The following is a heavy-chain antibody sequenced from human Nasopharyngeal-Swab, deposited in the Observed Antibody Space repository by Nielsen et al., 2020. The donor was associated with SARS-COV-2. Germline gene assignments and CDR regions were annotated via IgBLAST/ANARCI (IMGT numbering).Heavy chain of an antibody. D-gene: IGHD3-3*01. Sequence: ASVMVSCKASGYTFTSYDINWVRQATGQGLEWMGWMNPNSGNTGYAQKFQGRVTMTRNTSISTAYMELSSLRSEDTAVYYCATYPLRSGYYTGREFDYWGQGTLVTVSS. CDR1: GYTFTSYD. CDR3: ATYPLRSGYYTGREFDY. CDR2: MNPNSGNT. J-gene: IGHJ4*02. V-gene: IGHV1-8*01.